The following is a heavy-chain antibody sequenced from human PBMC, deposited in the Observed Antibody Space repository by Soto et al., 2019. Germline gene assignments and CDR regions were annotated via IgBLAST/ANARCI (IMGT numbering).Heavy chain of an antibody. Sequence: QITLKESGPTLVKPTQTLTLTCTFSGFSLSTSGVGVGWIRQPPGKALEWLALIYLDDDKRYSPSLRSRLTINKDTSKTQVVLTMTNMDPVDTATYYCIQSRCGGDCLQSYASHYYYGMDVWGQGTTVTVSS. CDR1: GFSLSTSGVG. CDR2: IYLDDDK. J-gene: IGHJ6*02. D-gene: IGHD2-21*02. V-gene: IGHV2-5*02. CDR3: IQSRCGGDCLQSYASHYYYGMDV.